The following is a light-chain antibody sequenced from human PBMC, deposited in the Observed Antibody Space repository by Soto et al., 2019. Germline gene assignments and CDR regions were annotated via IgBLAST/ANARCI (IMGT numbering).Light chain of an antibody. CDR1: ESVSVKY. V-gene: IGKV3-20*01. J-gene: IGKJ1*01. Sequence: EIVLTQSPATLSLSPGERATLSCRPSESVSVKYLAWYQHKPGQAPRLLIYGTFNRASGIPDRFSGSESGIDFTLTIRRVEPEDSAVYYCQQYGKSPQTFGHGTKVDIK. CDR3: QQYGKSPQT. CDR2: GTF.